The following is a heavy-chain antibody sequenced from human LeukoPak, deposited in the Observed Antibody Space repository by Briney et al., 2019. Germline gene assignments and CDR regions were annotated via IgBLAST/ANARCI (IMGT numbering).Heavy chain of an antibody. CDR2: ISSSGSTI. CDR1: GFTFSSYS. Sequence: GGSLRLSCAASGFTFSSYSMSWIRQAPGKGLEWVSYISSSGSTIYYADSVKGRFTISRDNAKNSLYLQMNSLRAEDTAVYYCARGREDYYYYYMDVWGKGTTVTVSS. CDR3: ARGREDYYYYYMDV. J-gene: IGHJ6*03. V-gene: IGHV3-48*04.